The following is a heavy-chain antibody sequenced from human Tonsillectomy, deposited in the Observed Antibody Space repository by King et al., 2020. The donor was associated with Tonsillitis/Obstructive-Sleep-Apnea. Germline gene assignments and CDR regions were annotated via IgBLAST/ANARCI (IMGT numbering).Heavy chain of an antibody. Sequence: VQLVESGGGLVQPGGSLRLSCAASGFSFSSYDMHWVRLVLGEGLEWVSSIGTAGNTYYTGSVKGRFTISRENAKNSLHLQMNGLSAGDTAVFYGGRAARGGAPLFDPWGQGTLVTVSS. CDR1: GFSFSSYD. CDR2: IGTAGNT. CDR3: GRAARGGAPLFDP. V-gene: IGHV3-13*01. J-gene: IGHJ5*02. D-gene: IGHD2-21*01.